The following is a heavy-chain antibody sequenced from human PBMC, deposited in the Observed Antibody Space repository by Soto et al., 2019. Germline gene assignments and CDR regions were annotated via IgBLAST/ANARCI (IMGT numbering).Heavy chain of an antibody. D-gene: IGHD6-19*01. V-gene: IGHV4-34*01. J-gene: IGHJ6*03. CDR3: ARAATPGIAVAGTRGNYYYYYMDV. Sequence: SETLSLTCAVYGGSFSGYYWSWIRQPPGKGLEWIGEINHSGSTNYNPSLKSRVTIYVDTSKNQFSLKLSSVTAAGTAVYYCARAATPGIAVAGTRGNYYYYYMDVWGKGTTVTVSS. CDR1: GGSFSGYY. CDR2: INHSGST.